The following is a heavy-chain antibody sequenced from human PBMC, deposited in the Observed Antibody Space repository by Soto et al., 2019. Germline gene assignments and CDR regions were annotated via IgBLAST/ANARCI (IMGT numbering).Heavy chain of an antibody. D-gene: IGHD1-1*01. Sequence: EVQLLESGGGLVQPGGSLRLSCAASGFTFGSYAMSWVRQAPGKGLEWVSAISGSGGSTYYADSVKGRFTISRDNSKNTLYLLMNSLRAEDTAVYYCAKALTHGPYKYGFDIWGQGAMVPVSS. CDR3: AKALTHGPYKYGFDI. CDR2: ISGSGGST. V-gene: IGHV3-23*01. J-gene: IGHJ3*02. CDR1: GFTFGSYA.